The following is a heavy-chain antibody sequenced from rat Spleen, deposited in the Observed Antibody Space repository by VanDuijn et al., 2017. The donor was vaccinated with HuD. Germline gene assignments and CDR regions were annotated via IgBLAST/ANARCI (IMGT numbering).Heavy chain of an antibody. J-gene: IGHJ2*01. Sequence: EVQLVESGGGLVQPGRSLKLSCAASGFTFSNYDMAWVRQAPTKGLEWVASISTSGGSTYYRDSGKGRFTVSRDNAKSNLYLQMDSLRSEDTATYYCARPGIYNNYLFDYWGQGVMVTVSS. CDR2: ISTSGGST. D-gene: IGHD1-10*01. CDR1: GFTFSNYD. V-gene: IGHV5-25*01. CDR3: ARPGIYNNYLFDY.